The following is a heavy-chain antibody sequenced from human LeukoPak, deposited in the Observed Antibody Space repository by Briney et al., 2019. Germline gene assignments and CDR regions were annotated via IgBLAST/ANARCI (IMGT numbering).Heavy chain of an antibody. CDR3: ARHYLGGNYPDYFNH. V-gene: IGHV4-30-4*01. J-gene: IGHJ4*02. CDR2: IYYTAGS. Sequence: SETLSLTCSVSGDSVTRDDYFYSWTRQPPGEGLEWIAYIYYTAGSYYNPSLRGRVTMSIDTSRNQFSLKLSSVTAADTALYSCARHYLGGNYPDYFNHWGQGTLVTVSS. CDR1: GDSVTRDDYF. D-gene: IGHD1-26*01.